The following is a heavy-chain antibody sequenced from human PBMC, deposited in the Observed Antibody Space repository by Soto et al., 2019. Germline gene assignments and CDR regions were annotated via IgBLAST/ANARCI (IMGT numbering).Heavy chain of an antibody. D-gene: IGHD2-15*01. CDR1: GFTFSDYA. V-gene: IGHV3-23*04. CDR2: LGGSNSDT. Sequence: EVHLVESGGGVAQPGRSLRLSCATSGFTFSDYAMSWVRQAPGKGPEWVSGLGGSNSDTHYAASVEGRFTVSRDNSKSTLFLQMYSLRVEDTAVYYCAKDRVDHNSVWDPFDVWGQGTMVTVSS. CDR3: AKDRVDHNSVWDPFDV. J-gene: IGHJ3*01.